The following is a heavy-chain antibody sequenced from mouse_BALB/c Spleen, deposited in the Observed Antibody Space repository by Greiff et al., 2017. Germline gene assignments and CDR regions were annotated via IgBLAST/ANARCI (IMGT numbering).Heavy chain of an antibody. D-gene: IGHD1-1*01. V-gene: IGHV14-3*02. CDR3: ARVHYGSSFAY. CDR2: IDPANGNT. Sequence: VQLQQSGAELVKPGASVKLSCTASSFNIKDTYMHWVKQRPEQGLEWIGRIDPANGNTKYDPKFQGKATITADTSSNTAYLQLSSLTSEDTAVYYCARVHYGSSFAYWGQGTLVTVSA. J-gene: IGHJ3*01. CDR1: SFNIKDTY.